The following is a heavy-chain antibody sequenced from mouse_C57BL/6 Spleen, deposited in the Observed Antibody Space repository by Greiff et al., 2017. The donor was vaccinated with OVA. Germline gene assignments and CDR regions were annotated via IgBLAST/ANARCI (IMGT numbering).Heavy chain of an antibody. CDR2: INPNNGGT. Sequence: EVQLQQSGPELVKPGASVKISCKASGYTFTDYYMNWVKQSHGKSLEWIGDINPNNGGTSYNQKFKGKATLTVDKSSSTANMELRSLTSEDSAVYYCASYGSSYYFDDWGQGTTLTVSS. J-gene: IGHJ2*01. CDR1: GYTFTDYY. V-gene: IGHV1-26*01. D-gene: IGHD1-1*01. CDR3: ASYGSSYYFDD.